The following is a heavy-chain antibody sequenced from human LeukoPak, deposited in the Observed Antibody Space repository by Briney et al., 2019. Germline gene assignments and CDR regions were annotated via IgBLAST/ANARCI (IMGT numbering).Heavy chain of an antibody. J-gene: IGHJ4*02. D-gene: IGHD3-22*01. CDR1: GYTFTGYY. CDR3: ARDYYDTSGYFYGSNY. CDR2: INPNSGGT. Sequence: ASVKVSCKASGYTFTGYYMHWVRQAPGQGLEWMGWINPNSGGTNYAQKFQGWVTMTRDTSISTAYMELSRLRSDDTAVYYCARDYYDTSGYFYGSNYWGQGTLVTVSS. V-gene: IGHV1-2*04.